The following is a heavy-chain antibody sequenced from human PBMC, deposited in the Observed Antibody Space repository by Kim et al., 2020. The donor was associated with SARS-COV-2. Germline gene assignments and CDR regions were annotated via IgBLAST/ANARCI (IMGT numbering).Heavy chain of an antibody. D-gene: IGHD3-10*01. Sequence: GGSLRLSCAASGFTFSDYYMSWIRQAPGKGLEWVSYISSSSSYTNYADSVKGRFTISRDNAKNSLYLQMNSLRAEDTAVYYCARVEWFGELSLDYWGQGTLVTVSS. V-gene: IGHV3-11*05. CDR2: ISSSSSYT. CDR1: GFTFSDYY. J-gene: IGHJ4*02. CDR3: ARVEWFGELSLDY.